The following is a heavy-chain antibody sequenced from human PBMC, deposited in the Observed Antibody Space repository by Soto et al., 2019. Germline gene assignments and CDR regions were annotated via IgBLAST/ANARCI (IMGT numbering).Heavy chain of an antibody. CDR1: GYFFTSYS. CDR2: INPSVGST. D-gene: IGHD2-15*01. Sequence: ASVKVSCKASGYFFTSYSMHWVRQAPGQGLEWMGMINPSVGSTNYAQRFQGRVTMTRDTSTNTVYMELSSLRSEDTAVYYCARESEERDDFKSSGDFDSWGREPLVTVSS. CDR3: ARESEERDDFKSSGDFDS. V-gene: IGHV1-46*01. J-gene: IGHJ4*02.